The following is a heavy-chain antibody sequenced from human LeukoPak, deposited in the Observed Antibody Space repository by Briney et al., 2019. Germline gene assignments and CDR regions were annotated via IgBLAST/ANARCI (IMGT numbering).Heavy chain of an antibody. D-gene: IGHD2-15*01. CDR3: VKDSPVITSCPGVGCFPEY. Sequence: ASVKVSCKTSGFTFTAYYIHWIRQAPGQGLECMGWINPNSGGTKYSHKFQDRVTMTRDTSISTVYMELSGLTSDDTAVYYCVKDSPVITSCPGVGCFPEYWGQGTLVTVSS. CDR1: GFTFTAYY. V-gene: IGHV1-2*02. J-gene: IGHJ4*02. CDR2: INPNSGGT.